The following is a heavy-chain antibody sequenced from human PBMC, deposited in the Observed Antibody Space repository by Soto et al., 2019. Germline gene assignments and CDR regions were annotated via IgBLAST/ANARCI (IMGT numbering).Heavy chain of an antibody. V-gene: IGHV1-69*13. D-gene: IGHD3-22*01. CDR1: GGTFRSYS. J-gene: IGHJ6*04. Sequence: ASVKVSCKASGGTFRSYSISWVRQAPGQGLEWMGGIIPIFDITNYAQKFQGRVTITADESTSTAYMELSSLGSDDTAVYYCARPDEGGYSSNHHYYCSLDVRDKGTTVTVSS. CDR2: IIPIFDIT. CDR3: ARPDEGGYSSNHHYYCSLDV.